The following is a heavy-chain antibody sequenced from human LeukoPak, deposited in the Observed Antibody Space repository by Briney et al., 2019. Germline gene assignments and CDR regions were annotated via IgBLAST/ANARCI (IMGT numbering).Heavy chain of an antibody. CDR1: GGSISSYY. CDR3: ARVIVGASRSGAFDI. Sequence: SETLSLTCTVSGGSISSYYWSWIRLPPGKGLEWIGYIYYSGSTNYNPSLKSRVTISVDTSKNQFSLKLSSVTAADTAVYYCARVIVGASRSGAFDIWGQGTMVTVSS. J-gene: IGHJ3*02. V-gene: IGHV4-59*01. CDR2: IYYSGST. D-gene: IGHD1-26*01.